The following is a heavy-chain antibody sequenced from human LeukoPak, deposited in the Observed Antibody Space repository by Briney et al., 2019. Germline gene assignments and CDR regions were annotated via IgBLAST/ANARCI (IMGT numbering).Heavy chain of an antibody. CDR2: ISSSSSYI. Sequence: PGGSLRLSCAASGFTFSSYSMNWVRQAPGKGLEWVSSISSSSSYIYYADSVKGRFTISRDNAKNSLYLQMNSLRAEDTAVYYCARDYCSGGSCYRTDPLDYWGREPWSPSPQ. CDR3: ARDYCSGGSCYRTDPLDY. J-gene: IGHJ4*02. V-gene: IGHV3-21*01. CDR1: GFTFSSYS. D-gene: IGHD2-15*01.